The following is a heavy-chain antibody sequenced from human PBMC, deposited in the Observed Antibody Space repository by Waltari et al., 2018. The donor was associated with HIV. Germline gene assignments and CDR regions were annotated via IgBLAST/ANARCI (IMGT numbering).Heavy chain of an antibody. J-gene: IGHJ5*02. V-gene: IGHV4-39*01. CDR1: GGSISSSSYY. CDR3: ARRPTYDFWSGYYREGAYNWFDP. CDR2: IYYRGRT. Sequence: QLQLQESGPGLVKPSETLSLTCTVSGGSISSSSYYWGWIRQPPGKGLEWIGSIYYRGRTDYNPSLKSRVTISVDTSKNQFSLKLSSVTAADTAVYYCARRPTYDFWSGYYREGAYNWFDPWGQGTLVTVSS. D-gene: IGHD3-3*01.